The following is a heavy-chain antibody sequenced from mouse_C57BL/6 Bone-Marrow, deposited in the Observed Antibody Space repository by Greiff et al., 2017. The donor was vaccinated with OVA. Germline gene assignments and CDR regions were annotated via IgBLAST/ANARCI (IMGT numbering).Heavy chain of an antibody. Sequence: VMLVELGPGLVAPSQSLSITCTVSGFSLTSYAISWVRQPPGKGLEWLGVIWTGGGTNYNSALKSRLSISKDNSKSQAFLKMNSLQTDYTARYYCARSAYYSNFWFAYWGQGTLVTVSA. CDR2: IWTGGGT. CDR1: GFSLTSYA. D-gene: IGHD2-5*01. J-gene: IGHJ3*01. CDR3: ARSAYYSNFWFAY. V-gene: IGHV2-9-1*01.